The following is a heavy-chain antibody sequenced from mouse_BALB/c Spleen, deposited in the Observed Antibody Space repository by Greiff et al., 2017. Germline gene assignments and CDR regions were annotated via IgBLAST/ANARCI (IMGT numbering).Heavy chain of an antibody. D-gene: IGHD1-1*01. J-gene: IGHJ2*01. CDR3: ARGHYGSSYYFDY. CDR1: GFNIKDTY. V-gene: IGHV14-3*02. Sequence: EVQLQQSGAELVKPGASVKLSCTASGFNIKDTYMHWVKQRPEQGLEWIGRIDPATGNTKYDPKFQGKATITADTSSNTAYLQLSSLTSEDTAVYYGARGHYGSSYYFDYWGKGNTLTVSS. CDR2: IDPATGNT.